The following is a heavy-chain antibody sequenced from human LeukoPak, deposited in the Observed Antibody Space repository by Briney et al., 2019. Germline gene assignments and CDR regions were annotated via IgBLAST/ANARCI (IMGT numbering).Heavy chain of an antibody. J-gene: IGHJ4*02. CDR2: ISAYNGNT. D-gene: IGHD6-13*01. V-gene: IGHV1-18*04. Sequence: ASVKVSCKASAYTFRDYYIHWVRQAPGQGLEWMGWISAYNGNTNYAQKLQGRVTMTTDTSTSTAYMELRSLRSDDTAVYYCAYVGSSWDIFDYWGQGTLVTVSS. CDR1: AYTFRDYY. CDR3: AYVGSSWDIFDY.